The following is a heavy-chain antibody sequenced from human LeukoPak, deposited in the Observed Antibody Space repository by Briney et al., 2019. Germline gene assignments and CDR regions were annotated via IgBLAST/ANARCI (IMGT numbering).Heavy chain of an antibody. CDR1: GFTFSSYS. CDR2: ISYDGSNK. CDR3: ATHGSAHYYMDV. V-gene: IGHV3-30*03. Sequence: GGSLRLSCAASGFTFSSYSMNWVRQAPGKGLEWVTVISYDGSNKYYADSVKGRFTISRDNSKNTLYLQMNSLRAEDTAVYYCATHGSAHYYMDVWGKGTTVTISS. D-gene: IGHD2-2*03. J-gene: IGHJ6*03.